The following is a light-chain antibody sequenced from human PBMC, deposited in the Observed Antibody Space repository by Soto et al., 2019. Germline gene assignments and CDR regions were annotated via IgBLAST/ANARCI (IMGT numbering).Light chain of an antibody. CDR1: SSDVGGSNY. CDR2: EVD. CDR3: SSYTSSNTLEV. Sequence: QSALIQPVSVSGSPGQSITISCTGTSSDVGGSNYVSWYQHHPHRAPKLLIYEVDYRPSGVSNRFSGSKSGNTASLTISGLQAEDEADYYCSSYTSSNTLEVFGFGTKLTVL. V-gene: IGLV2-14*01. J-gene: IGLJ1*01.